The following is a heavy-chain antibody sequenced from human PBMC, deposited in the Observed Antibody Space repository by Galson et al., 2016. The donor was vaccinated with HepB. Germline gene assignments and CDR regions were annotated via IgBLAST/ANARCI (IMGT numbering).Heavy chain of an antibody. CDR2: IYFSGST. CDR1: GSSISCGGYY. D-gene: IGHD2-15*01. V-gene: IGHV4-31*03. CDR3: ARGGGYCSDSGCYDFDY. Sequence: TLSPTCTVSGSSISCGGYYFSWIRHLPGKGLEWIGYIYFSGSTDYTPSLQCRVTISVDTSKNQFSLRLSSMNAADTAVFYCARGGGYCSDSGCYDFDYWGQGTLVTVSS. J-gene: IGHJ4*02.